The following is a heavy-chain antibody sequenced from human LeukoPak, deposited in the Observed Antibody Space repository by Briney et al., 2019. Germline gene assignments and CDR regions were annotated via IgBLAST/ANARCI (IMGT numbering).Heavy chain of an antibody. J-gene: IGHJ4*02. CDR3: ARGRAVTGSTVIDY. CDR1: GFTFSSYA. Sequence: PGGPLRLSCAASGFTFSSYAMHWVRRAPGKALEWVATISSDGGNRYYSDSVKGRFTISRDNSKNTLYLQMNSLRPEDTAVFHCARGRAVTGSTVIDYWGQGTLVTVSS. D-gene: IGHD6-19*01. V-gene: IGHV3-30-3*01. CDR2: ISSDGGNR.